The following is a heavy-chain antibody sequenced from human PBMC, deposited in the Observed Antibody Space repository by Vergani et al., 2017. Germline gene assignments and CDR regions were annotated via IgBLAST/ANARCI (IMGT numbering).Heavy chain of an antibody. CDR2: IWYDGSNK. CDR1: GFTFSSYG. V-gene: IGHV3-33*01. CDR3: ASLGYCSSTSCLGDY. J-gene: IGHJ4*02. Sequence: QVQLVESGGGVVQPGRSLRLSCAASGFTFSSYGMHWVRQAPGKGLEWVAVIWYDGSNKYYADSVKGRFTISRDNSKNTLYLQMNSLRAEDTAVYYCASLGYCSSTSCLGDYWGQGTLVTVSS. D-gene: IGHD2-2*01.